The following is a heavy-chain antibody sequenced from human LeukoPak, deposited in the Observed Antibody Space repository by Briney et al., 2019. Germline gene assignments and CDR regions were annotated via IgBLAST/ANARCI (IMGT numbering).Heavy chain of an antibody. CDR1: GGSISSYY. Sequence: SETLSLTCTVSGGSISSYYWSWIRQPPGKGLEWIGYIYYSGSTSYNPSLKSRVTISVDTSKNQFSLKLSSVTAADTAVYYCAREEYCSGGSCFGYWGQGTLVTVSS. V-gene: IGHV4-59*01. CDR3: AREEYCSGGSCFGY. CDR2: IYYSGST. J-gene: IGHJ4*02. D-gene: IGHD2-15*01.